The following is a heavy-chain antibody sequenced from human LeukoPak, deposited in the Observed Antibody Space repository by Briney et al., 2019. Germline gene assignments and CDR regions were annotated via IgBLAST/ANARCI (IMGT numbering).Heavy chain of an antibody. CDR2: ISYDGRNE. V-gene: IGHV3-30*04. CDR3: VREKYCTPTDCLHGRFYFNC. CDR1: GFAFSTYN. D-gene: IGHD2-8*01. Sequence: GGSLGLSCAASGFAFSTYNMHWVRQAPGKGLEWVAVISYDGRNENHAESVKGRFTISRDNSKNTLYLQMNTLRTEDTALYYCVREKYCTPTDCLHGRFYFNCWGQGTLVTVSS. J-gene: IGHJ4*02.